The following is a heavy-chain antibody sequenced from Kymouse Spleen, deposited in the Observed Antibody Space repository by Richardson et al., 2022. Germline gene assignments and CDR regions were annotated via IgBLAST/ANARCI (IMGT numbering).Heavy chain of an antibody. D-gene: IGHD5-18,IGHD5-18*01. CDR2: INWNGGST. V-gene: IGHV3-20*d01. Sequence: EVQLVESGGGVVRPGGSLRLSCAASGFTFDDYGMSWVRQAPGKGLEWVSGINWNGGSTGYADSVKGRFTISRDNAKNSLYLQMNSLRAEDTALYYCASGYSYGPYYYYYYGMDVWGQGTTVTVSS. CDR3: ASGYSYGPYYYYYYGMDV. J-gene: IGHJ6*02. CDR1: GFTFDDYG.